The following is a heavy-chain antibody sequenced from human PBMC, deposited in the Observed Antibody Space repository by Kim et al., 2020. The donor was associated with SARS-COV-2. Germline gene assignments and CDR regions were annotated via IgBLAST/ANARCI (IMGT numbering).Heavy chain of an antibody. J-gene: IGHJ4*02. CDR1: GFTFSSYG. Sequence: GGSLRLSCAASGFTFSSYGMHWVRQAPGKGLEWVAVISYDGSNKYYADSVKGRFTISRDNSKNTLYLQMNSLRAEDTAVYYCARDQGSTYYYDSSGYSDYWGQGTLVTVSS. CDR3: ARDQGSTYYYDSSGYSDY. V-gene: IGHV3-33*05. D-gene: IGHD3-22*01. CDR2: ISYDGSNK.